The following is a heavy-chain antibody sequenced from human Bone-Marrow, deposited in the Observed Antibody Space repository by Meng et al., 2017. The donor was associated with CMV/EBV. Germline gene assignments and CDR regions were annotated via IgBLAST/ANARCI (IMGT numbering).Heavy chain of an antibody. Sequence: GESLKISCVASGFTFKNYAMHWVRQAPGKGLEWVAFIRWDASNKDYSDSVKGRFSVSRDNSRNTLYLQMNSLRAEDTAVYYCARDGWLRAWGHWFDPWGQGTLVTVSS. V-gene: IGHV3-30*02. D-gene: IGHD5-12*01. CDR3: ARDGWLRAWGHWFDP. CDR2: IRWDASNK. J-gene: IGHJ5*02. CDR1: GFTFKNYA.